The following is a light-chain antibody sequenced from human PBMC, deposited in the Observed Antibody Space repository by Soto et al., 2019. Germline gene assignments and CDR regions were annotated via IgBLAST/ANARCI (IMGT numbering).Light chain of an antibody. CDR1: SSDVGGYNY. CDR3: SSYTSSSTLV. CDR2: KVS. J-gene: IGLJ1*01. V-gene: IGLV2-14*01. Sequence: QSALTQPTSVSGSPGQSITIPCTGTSSDVGGYNYVSWYQQHPGKAPKLMIYKVSNRPSGVSNRFSGSKSGNTASLTISGLQAEDEADYYCSSYTSSSTLVFGTGTKLTVL.